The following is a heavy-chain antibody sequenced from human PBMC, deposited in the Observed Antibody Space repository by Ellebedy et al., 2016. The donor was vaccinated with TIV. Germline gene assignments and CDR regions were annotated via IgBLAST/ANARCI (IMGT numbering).Heavy chain of an antibody. CDR2: ISGSGGST. CDR3: AKRDQRLTGLPPGDAFDI. J-gene: IGHJ3*02. V-gene: IGHV3-23*01. CDR1: GFTFSSYA. Sequence: PGGSLRLSCAASGFTFSSYAMSWVRQAPGKGLEWVSAISGSGGSTYYADSVKGRFTISRDNSKNTLYLQMNSLRAEDTAVYYCAKRDQRLTGLPPGDAFDIWGQGTMVTVSS. D-gene: IGHD3-9*01.